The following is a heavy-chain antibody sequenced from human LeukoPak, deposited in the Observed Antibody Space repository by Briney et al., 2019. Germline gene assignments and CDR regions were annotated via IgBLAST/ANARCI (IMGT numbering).Heavy chain of an antibody. V-gene: IGHV4-39*01. Sequence: SETLSLTCTVSGGSISSSSYYWGWIRQPPGKGLEWIGSIYYSGSTYYNPSLKSRVTISVDTSKNQFSLKLSSVTAADTAVYYCARLGMATIDYWGQGTLVTVSS. CDR3: ARLGMATIDY. D-gene: IGHD5-24*01. J-gene: IGHJ4*02. CDR1: GGSISSSSYY. CDR2: IYYSGST.